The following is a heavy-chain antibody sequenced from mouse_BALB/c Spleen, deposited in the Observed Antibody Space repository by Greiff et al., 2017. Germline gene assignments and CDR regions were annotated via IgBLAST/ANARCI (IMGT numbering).Heavy chain of an antibody. CDR2: IYPGSGST. J-gene: IGHJ4*01. D-gene: IGHD2-4*01. Sequence: LKQPGSELVRPGASVKLSCKASGYTFTSYWMHWVKQRPGQGLEWIGNIYPGSGSTNYDEKFKSKATLTVDTSSSTAYMQLSSLTSEDSAVYYCTSKTTMINDYAMDYWGQGTSVTVSA. CDR1: GYTFTSYW. CDR3: TSKTTMINDYAMDY. V-gene: IGHV1S22*01.